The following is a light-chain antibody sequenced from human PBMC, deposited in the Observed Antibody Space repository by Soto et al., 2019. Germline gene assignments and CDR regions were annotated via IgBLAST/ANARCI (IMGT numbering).Light chain of an antibody. CDR3: FSYTSTTTNV. V-gene: IGLV2-14*01. CDR1: SSDIGGYNF. Sequence: QSALTQPASVSGSPGQSITISCAGTSSDIGGYNFVSWYQQHPGKAPKVMIFEVSKRPSGVSNRFSGSKSGNTASLTISGLQAEDEADYYCFSYTSTTTNVFGTGTKVTVL. CDR2: EVS. J-gene: IGLJ1*01.